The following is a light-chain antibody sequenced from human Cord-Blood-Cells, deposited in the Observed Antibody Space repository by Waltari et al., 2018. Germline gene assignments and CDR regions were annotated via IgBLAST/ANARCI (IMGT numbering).Light chain of an antibody. CDR2: GAS. CDR1: QSVSSSY. Sequence: DIVLTQSPGPLSFAPGDRAPLPCRASQSVSSSYLAWYQQKPGQAPRLLIYGASSRATGIPDRFSGSGSGTDFTLTISRLEPEDFAVYYCQQYGSSSWTFGQGTKVEIK. J-gene: IGKJ1*01. CDR3: QQYGSSSWT. V-gene: IGKV3-20*01.